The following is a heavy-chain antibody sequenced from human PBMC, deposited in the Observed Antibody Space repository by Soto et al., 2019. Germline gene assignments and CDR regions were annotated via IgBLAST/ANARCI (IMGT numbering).Heavy chain of an antibody. D-gene: IGHD3-9*01. CDR3: AKDVHYDILTGIEYFHH. CDR1: GFTFSGYA. J-gene: IGHJ1*01. Sequence: EVQLLGSGGGLVQPGGSLRLSCAASGFTFSGYAMSWVRQAPGKGLGGVSGISGSAASTNYADSVKGRFTISRDNSKSTLYLQMNSLRAEDTAVYYCAKDVHYDILTGIEYFHHWAQGTLVTVSS. CDR2: ISGSAAST. V-gene: IGHV3-23*01.